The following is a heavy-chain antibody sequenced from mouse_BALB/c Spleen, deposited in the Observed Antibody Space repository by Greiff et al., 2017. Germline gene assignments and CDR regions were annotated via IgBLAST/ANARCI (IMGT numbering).Heavy chain of an antibody. CDR3: IREDGSHAMDY. V-gene: IGHV5-6-4*01. J-gene: IGHJ4*01. CDR2: ISSGGSYT. Sequence: EVKVVESGGGLVKPGGSLKLSCAASGFTFSSYTMSWVRQTPEKRLEWVATISSGGSYTYYPDSVKGRFTISRDNAKNTLYLQMSSLKSEDTAMYYCIREDGSHAMDYWGQGTSVTVSS. D-gene: IGHD2-3*01. CDR1: GFTFSSYT.